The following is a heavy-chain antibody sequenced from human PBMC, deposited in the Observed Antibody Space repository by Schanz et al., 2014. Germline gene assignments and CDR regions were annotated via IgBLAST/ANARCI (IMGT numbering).Heavy chain of an antibody. V-gene: IGHV4-39*01. CDR3: ARLWGGWRIPDY. D-gene: IGHD6-19*01. J-gene: IGHJ4*02. CDR1: GDSISSTSYY. Sequence: QLQMQESGPGLVKPSETLSLTCSVSGDSISSTSYYWGWIRQPPGKGLEWIGSIYYSGSTYYNASLRSRVTISVDTSKNHFSLKLTSVTAADSAVYYCARLWGGWRIPDYWGQGTLVTVSS. CDR2: IYYSGST.